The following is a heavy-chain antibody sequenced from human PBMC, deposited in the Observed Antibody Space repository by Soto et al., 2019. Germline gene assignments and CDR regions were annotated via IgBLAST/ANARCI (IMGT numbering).Heavy chain of an antibody. CDR2: ISTTGGST. CDR1: GFTFNAYS. V-gene: IGHV3-23*01. CDR3: ARPDGATYNFRY. J-gene: IGHJ4*02. Sequence: DVQLLESGGSLVQPGGSLRLSCAASGFTFNAYSLSWVRQAPGKGLQWVSAISTTGGSTYYADSVKGRFTISGDNAQNTLSLHMNSLRAEDTAVYYCARPDGATYNFRYWGQGTLVTVSS. D-gene: IGHD1-1*01.